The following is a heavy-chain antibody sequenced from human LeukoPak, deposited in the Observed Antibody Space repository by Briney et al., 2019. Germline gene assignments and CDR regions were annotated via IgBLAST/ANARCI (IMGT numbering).Heavy chain of an antibody. CDR1: GGTFSSYA. D-gene: IGHD2-21*02. CDR2: IIPIFGTA. J-gene: IGHJ4*02. CDR3: ARDADAYCGGDCYPYLDY. Sequence: ASVKVSCKASGGTFSSYAISWVRQAPGQGLEWMGGIIPIFGTANYAQKFQGRVTITTDESTSTAYMELSSLRSEDTAVYYCARDADAYCGGDCYPYLDYWGQGTLVTVSS. V-gene: IGHV1-69*05.